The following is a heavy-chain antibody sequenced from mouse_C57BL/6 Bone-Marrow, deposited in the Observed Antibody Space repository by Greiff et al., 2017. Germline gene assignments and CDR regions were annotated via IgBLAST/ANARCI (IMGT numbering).Heavy chain of an antibody. CDR2: INPGSGGT. CDR1: GYAFTNYL. Sequence: QVQLKESGAELVRPGTSVKVSCKASGYAFTNYLIEWVKQRPGHGLEWIGVINPGSGGTNYNEKFKGKATLTADKSSSTAYMQLSSLTSEDSAVYFCARGSNGDWGQGTTLTVSS. CDR3: ARGSNGD. J-gene: IGHJ2*01. V-gene: IGHV1-54*01. D-gene: IGHD2-5*01.